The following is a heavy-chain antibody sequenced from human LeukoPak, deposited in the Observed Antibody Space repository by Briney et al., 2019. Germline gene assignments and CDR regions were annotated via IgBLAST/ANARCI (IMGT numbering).Heavy chain of an antibody. CDR1: GYSISSGYY. Sequence: SETLSLTCAVSGYSISSGYYWGWIRQPPGKGLEWIGSIYHSGSTYYNPSLKSRVTISVDTSKNQFSLKLSSVTAADTAVYYCAGNYGAHDYWGQGTLVTVSS. CDR2: IYHSGST. J-gene: IGHJ4*02. CDR3: AGNYGAHDY. V-gene: IGHV4-38-2*01. D-gene: IGHD4-17*01.